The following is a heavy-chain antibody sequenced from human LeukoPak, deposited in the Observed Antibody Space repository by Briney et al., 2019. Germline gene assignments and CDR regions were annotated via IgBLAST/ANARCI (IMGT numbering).Heavy chain of an antibody. D-gene: IGHD4/OR15-4a*01. CDR2: MNPNSGNT. J-gene: IGHJ5*02. CDR1: GYTFTSYD. V-gene: IGHV1-8*02. CDR3: VRDMSLEAHDYCNWFDP. Sequence: ASVKVSCKASGYTFTSYDINWVRQATGQGLEWMGWMNPNSGNTGYAQKFQGRVTMTRDTSTSTVYMELSSLRSEDTAVYYCVRDMSLEAHDYCNWFDPWGQGTLVTVSS.